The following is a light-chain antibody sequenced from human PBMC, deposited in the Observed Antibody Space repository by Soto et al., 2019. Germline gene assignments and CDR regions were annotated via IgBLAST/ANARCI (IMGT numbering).Light chain of an antibody. CDR2: DAS. Sequence: DIQLSQSPATLSASVGDRVTITCRASQSIGTWLAWYQQKPGKAPELLIYDASTLEGGVPSRFSGSGSGTDFTLTISRLEPDDFAVFYCQQYGSSEIIFGQGTLLAIK. CDR3: QQYGSSEII. V-gene: IGKV1-5*01. J-gene: IGKJ5*01. CDR1: QSIGTW.